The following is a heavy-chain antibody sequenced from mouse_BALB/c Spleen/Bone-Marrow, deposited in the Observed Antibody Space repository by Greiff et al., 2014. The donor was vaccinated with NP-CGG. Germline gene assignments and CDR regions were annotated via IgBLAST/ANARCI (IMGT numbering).Heavy chain of an antibody. Sequence: VQLQQPGPELVKPGASVKISCKASGYAFSSSWMNWVKQWPGQGLEWIGRIYPGDGDTNYNGNFKGKATLTADKSSSTAYMQLSSLTSVDSAVYFCANYYGSSQGAMDYWGQGTSVTVSS. V-gene: IGHV1-82*01. CDR3: ANYYGSSQGAMDY. CDR1: GYAFSSSW. J-gene: IGHJ4*01. CDR2: IYPGDGDT. D-gene: IGHD1-1*01.